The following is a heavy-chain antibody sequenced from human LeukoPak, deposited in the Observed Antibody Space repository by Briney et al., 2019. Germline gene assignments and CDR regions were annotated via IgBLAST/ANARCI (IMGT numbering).Heavy chain of an antibody. CDR1: GFTFSTSW. J-gene: IGHJ4*02. CDR3: ARRASSGRGDFDY. D-gene: IGHD1-26*01. Sequence: GGSLRLSCAAYGFTFSTSWMSWVRQAPGIGLEWVANIKQDGSEKYYVDSVKGRFTISRDHAKNSLYLQMNSLRAEDTAVYYCARRASSGRGDFDYWGQGTLVTVSS. V-gene: IGHV3-7*04. CDR2: IKQDGSEK.